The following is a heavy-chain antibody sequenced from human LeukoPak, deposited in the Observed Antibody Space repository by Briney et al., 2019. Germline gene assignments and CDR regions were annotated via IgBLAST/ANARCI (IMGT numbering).Heavy chain of an antibody. V-gene: IGHV4-59*01. CDR2: INNSGSS. CDR3: ARALARAVIAYFFYMDI. Sequence: SETLSLTCTVSGGSITTYWTWMRRPPRKGREGIGHINNSGSSKNSYSLKSRVTMTIDTANNQISLWLPSVTAADTAVYNSARALARAVIAYFFYMDIWGKGATVTISS. D-gene: IGHD3-10*01. CDR1: GGSITTY. J-gene: IGHJ6*03.